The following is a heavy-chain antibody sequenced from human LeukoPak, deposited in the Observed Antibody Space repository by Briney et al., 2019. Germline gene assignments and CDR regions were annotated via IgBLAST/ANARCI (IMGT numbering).Heavy chain of an antibody. CDR2: IYYSGST. J-gene: IGHJ4*02. CDR1: GGSISSSSYY. Sequence: SETLSLTCTVSGGSISSSSYYWGWIRQPPGKGLEWIGSIYYSGSTYYNPSLKSRVTISVDTFKNQFSLKLSSVTAADTAVYYCASLLSKAYDYWGQGTLVTVSS. V-gene: IGHV4-39*01. CDR3: ASLLSKAYDY.